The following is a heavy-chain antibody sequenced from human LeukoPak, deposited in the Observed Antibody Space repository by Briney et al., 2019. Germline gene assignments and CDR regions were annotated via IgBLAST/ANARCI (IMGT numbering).Heavy chain of an antibody. V-gene: IGHV1-69*05. Sequence: GASVKVSCKASGGTFSSYAISWVRQAPGQGLEWMGGIIPIFGTANYAQKFQGRVTITTDESTSTAYMELSSLRSEDTAVYYCATQYCSSTSCYADYWGQGTLVTVSS. CDR2: IIPIFGTA. CDR1: GGTFSSYA. D-gene: IGHD2-2*01. J-gene: IGHJ4*02. CDR3: ATQYCSSTSCYADY.